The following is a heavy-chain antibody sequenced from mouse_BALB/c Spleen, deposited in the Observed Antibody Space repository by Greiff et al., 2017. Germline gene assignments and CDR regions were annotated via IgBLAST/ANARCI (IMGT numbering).Heavy chain of an antibody. J-gene: IGHJ2*01. D-gene: IGHD1-1*01. CDR1: GFTFSSYT. CDR3: TRDNGSSLDY. Sequence: EVNVVDSGGGLVKPGGSLKLSCAASGFTFSSYTMSWVRQTPEKRLEWVATISSGGSYTYYPDSVKGRFTISRDNAKNTLYLQMSSLKSEDTAMYYCTRDNGSSLDYWGQGTTLTVSS. V-gene: IGHV5-6-4*01. CDR2: ISSGGSYT.